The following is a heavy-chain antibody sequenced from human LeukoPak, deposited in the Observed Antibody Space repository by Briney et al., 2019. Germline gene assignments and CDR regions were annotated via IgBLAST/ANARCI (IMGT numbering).Heavy chain of an antibody. V-gene: IGHV4-59*01. J-gene: IGHJ4*02. Sequence: SETLSLTCTVSGFSISSYYLSWIRQPPGKGLEWIGYIYYSGTTNYNPSLKRRITISVDTSKNQFSLKLSSVTAADTAVYYCARFPGRNDYWGQGTLVTVSS. CDR1: GFSISSYY. CDR3: ARFPGRNDY. CDR2: IYYSGTT. D-gene: IGHD3-3*01.